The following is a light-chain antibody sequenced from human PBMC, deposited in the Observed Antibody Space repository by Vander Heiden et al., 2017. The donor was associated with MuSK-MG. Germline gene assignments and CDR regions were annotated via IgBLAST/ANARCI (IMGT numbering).Light chain of an antibody. V-gene: IGLV3-1*01. CDR1: KLGDND. CDR3: QEWDSSIYVV. CDR2: QDS. Sequence: SYELTQPPSVSVSPGQTASITCSGDKLGDNDACCYQQKPGQSPVLVSYQDSKRPSGIPERVSGSNSGNTETLTISGTQAVDEAYYDCQEWDSSIYVVFGGGTKLTVL. J-gene: IGLJ2*01.